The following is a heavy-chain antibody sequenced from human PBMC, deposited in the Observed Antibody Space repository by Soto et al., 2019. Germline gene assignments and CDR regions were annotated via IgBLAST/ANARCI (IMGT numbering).Heavy chain of an antibody. J-gene: IGHJ4*02. D-gene: IGHD1-1*01. CDR2: IYPSDSDT. CDR3: ARLKGMNTISHFDY. Sequence: EVHLMQSGAEVKKPGESLKISCTVSGYDFATYWIGWVRHVPGKGLEWIGIIYPSDSDTRYSPSFQGHISISADTSLSTAYLQWRNLQASDTAMYYCARLKGMNTISHFDYWGLGTLVTVSS. V-gene: IGHV5-51*01. CDR1: GYDFATYW.